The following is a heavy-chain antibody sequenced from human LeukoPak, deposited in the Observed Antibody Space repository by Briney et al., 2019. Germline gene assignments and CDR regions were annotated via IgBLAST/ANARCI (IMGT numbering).Heavy chain of an antibody. V-gene: IGHV4-59*11. J-gene: IGHJ4*02. CDR2: FSYSGST. D-gene: IGHD7-27*01. CDR1: GVVIDVSIRRHY. Sequence: SETLSLTCTVSGVVIDVSIRRHYWIWVRQPPGKGLEWIGYFSYSGSTNYNPSLRSRVTISADTSKNQFSLRLSSVTAADTALYYCARDGEGDEGWDYWGQGTLVTVSS. CDR3: ARDGEGDEGWDY.